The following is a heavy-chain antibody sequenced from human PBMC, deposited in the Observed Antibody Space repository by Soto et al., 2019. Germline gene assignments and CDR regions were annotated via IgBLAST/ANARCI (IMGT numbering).Heavy chain of an antibody. Sequence: PGGSLRLSCAASGFAFAGHAVSWVRQGPGKGLEWVSAISGVGGGTYYADSVKGRFTISRDDSKKILYLQMNSLRAEDTAVYYCAITQRGSSAHYYYGMDVWRQGTTVTVSS. CDR3: AITQRGSSAHYYYGMDV. V-gene: IGHV3-23*01. CDR1: GFAFAGHA. CDR2: ISGVGGGT. D-gene: IGHD3-10*01. J-gene: IGHJ6*02.